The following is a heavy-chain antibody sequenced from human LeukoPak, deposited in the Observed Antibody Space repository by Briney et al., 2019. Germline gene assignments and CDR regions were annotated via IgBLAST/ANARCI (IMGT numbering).Heavy chain of an antibody. Sequence: ASVKVSCKASGGTFSSSPITWVRQAPGQGLEWMGWINPNSGGTNYAQKFQGRVTMTRDTSISTAYMELSRLRSDDTAVYYCARDENFDYWGQGTLVTVSS. CDR2: INPNSGGT. V-gene: IGHV1-2*02. CDR3: ARDENFDY. J-gene: IGHJ4*02. CDR1: GGTFSSSP.